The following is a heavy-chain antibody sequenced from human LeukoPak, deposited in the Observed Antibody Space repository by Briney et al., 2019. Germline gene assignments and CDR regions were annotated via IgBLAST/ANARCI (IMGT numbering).Heavy chain of an antibody. D-gene: IGHD2-15*01. V-gene: IGHV4-38-2*02. J-gene: IGHJ4*02. Sequence: PSETLSLTCTVSGYSISSGYYWGWIRQPPGKGLEWIGSIYHSGSTYYNPSLKSRVTISVDTSKNQFSLKLSSVTAADTAVYYCARARICGGGSCYADYWGQGTLVTVSS. CDR3: ARARICGGGSCYADY. CDR1: GYSISSGYY. CDR2: IYHSGST.